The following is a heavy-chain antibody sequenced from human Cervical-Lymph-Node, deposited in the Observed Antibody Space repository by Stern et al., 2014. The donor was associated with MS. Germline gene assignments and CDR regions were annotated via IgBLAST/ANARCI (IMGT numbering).Heavy chain of an antibody. CDR2: LIPVFGTA. CDR3: ARNAYEGRRHEYFLH. Sequence: QVQLVQSGAEVKKPGSSMRISCKASGDTFSTYAFNWVRQAPGQGLEWMGGLIPVFGTAKYAQKFQGRFTITADESTSTVYMDLSGLTSDDTAVYFCARNAYEGRRHEYFLHWGQGTLVTVSS. CDR1: GDTFSTYA. V-gene: IGHV1-69*01. J-gene: IGHJ1*01. D-gene: IGHD3-3*01.